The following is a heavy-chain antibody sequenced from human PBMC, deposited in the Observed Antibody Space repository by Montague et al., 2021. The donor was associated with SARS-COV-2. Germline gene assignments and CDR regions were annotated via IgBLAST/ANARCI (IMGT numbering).Heavy chain of an antibody. J-gene: IGHJ4*02. CDR3: ARVFPRWLQFDPYFDY. D-gene: IGHD5-24*01. Sequence: SETLSLTCTVSGGSISSGGYYWSWVGQPPGKGLEWIGYIYYSGSTNYNPSLKSRVTISVDTSKNQFSLRLSSVTAADTAVYYCARVFPRWLQFDPYFDYWGQGTLVTVSS. CDR1: GGSISSGGYY. V-gene: IGHV4-61*08. CDR2: IYYSGST.